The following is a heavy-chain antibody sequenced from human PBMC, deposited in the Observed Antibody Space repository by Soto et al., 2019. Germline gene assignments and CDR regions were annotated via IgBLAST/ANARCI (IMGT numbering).Heavy chain of an antibody. CDR3: ARGGWIFNLDF. J-gene: IGHJ4*02. Sequence: SETLSLTCTVSGGSITGYHWSWIRQPAGEGLEWIGRIYSSGSTKYNPPLKRRVTMSVDTSKNQFSLNLISVTAADTAVYYCARGGWIFNLDFWGLGTLVTVSS. D-gene: IGHD2-2*03. V-gene: IGHV4-4*07. CDR1: GGSITGYH. CDR2: IYSSGST.